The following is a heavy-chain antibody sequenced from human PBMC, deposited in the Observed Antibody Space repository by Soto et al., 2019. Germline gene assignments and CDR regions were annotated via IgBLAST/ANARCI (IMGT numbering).Heavy chain of an antibody. Sequence: ASVKVSCKASGVTFSSYAITWLRQAPGQGLEWMGGSIPFFDTANYAQKFQGRLTFTADESTSTAYMEPSSLRSEDTAVYYCASFRFSGSYYFDYWGQGTLVTVSS. J-gene: IGHJ4*02. V-gene: IGHV1-69*13. CDR3: ASFRFSGSYYFDY. CDR1: GVTFSSYA. D-gene: IGHD1-26*01. CDR2: SIPFFDTA.